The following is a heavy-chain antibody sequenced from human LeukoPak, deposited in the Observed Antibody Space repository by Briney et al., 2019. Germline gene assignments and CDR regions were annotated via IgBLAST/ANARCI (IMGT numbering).Heavy chain of an antibody. V-gene: IGHV3-20*04. Sequence: GGSLRLSCAASGFTFDDYGMSWVRQAPGKGLEWVSGINWNGGSTGYADSVKGRFTISRDNAKNSLYLQMNSLRAEDTALYYCARVEGMKWFGELLSAFDIWGQGTMVTVSS. CDR3: ARVEGMKWFGELLSAFDI. J-gene: IGHJ3*02. CDR1: GFTFDDYG. D-gene: IGHD3-10*01. CDR2: INWNGGST.